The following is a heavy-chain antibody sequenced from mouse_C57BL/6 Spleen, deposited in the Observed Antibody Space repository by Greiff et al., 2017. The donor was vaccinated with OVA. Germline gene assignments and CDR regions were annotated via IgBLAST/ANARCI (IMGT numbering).Heavy chain of an antibody. CDR3: TRDGYGYDGFAY. V-gene: IGHV5-9-1*02. CDR2: ISSGGDYI. Sequence: EVHLVESGEGLVKPGGSLKLSCAASGFTFSSYAMSWVRQTPEKRLEWVAYISSGGDYIYYADTVKGRFTISRDNARNTLYLQMSSLKSEDTAMYYCTRDGYGYDGFAYWGQGTLVTVSA. CDR1: GFTFSSYA. J-gene: IGHJ3*01. D-gene: IGHD2-2*01.